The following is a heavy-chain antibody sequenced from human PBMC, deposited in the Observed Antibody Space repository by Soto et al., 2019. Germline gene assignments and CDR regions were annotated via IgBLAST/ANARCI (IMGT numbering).Heavy chain of an antibody. CDR3: ARDGWDSSSWYLLRDYYYGMDV. V-gene: IGHV3-48*01. CDR2: ISSSSSTI. Sequence: PGGSLRLSCAASGFTFSSYSMNWVRQAPGKGLEWVSYISSSSSTIYYADSVKGRFTISRDNAKNSLYLQRNSLRAEDTAVYYCARDGWDSSSWYLLRDYYYGMDVWGQGTTVTVSS. J-gene: IGHJ6*02. D-gene: IGHD6-13*01. CDR1: GFTFSSYS.